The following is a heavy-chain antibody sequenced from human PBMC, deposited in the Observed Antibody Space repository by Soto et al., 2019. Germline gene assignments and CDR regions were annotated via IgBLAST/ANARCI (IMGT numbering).Heavy chain of an antibody. J-gene: IGHJ3*02. V-gene: IGHV3-9*01. CDR1: GFTFDDYA. Sequence: PGGSLRLSCAASGFTFDDYAMHWVRQAPGKGLEWVSGISWNSGSIGYADSVKGRFTISRDNAKNSLYLQMNSLRAEDTALYYCAKSRTPIGRLVGAFDIWGQGTMVTVSS. CDR3: AKSRTPIGRLVGAFDI. CDR2: ISWNSGSI. D-gene: IGHD6-6*01.